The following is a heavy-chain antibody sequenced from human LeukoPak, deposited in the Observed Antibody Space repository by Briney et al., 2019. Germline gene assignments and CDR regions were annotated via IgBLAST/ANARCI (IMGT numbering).Heavy chain of an antibody. V-gene: IGHV4-34*01. J-gene: IGHJ3*01. Sequence: KPSETLSLTCSVYTGSLSGYSWSWIRQSPGKELEWIGEIHESRRTDYNPSLKSRVTISKDTSKKEFSLELTSVTAADTAVYYCARSQSAWAAPSFDVWGQGTMVTVSS. CDR2: IHESRRT. CDR1: TGSLSGYS. CDR3: ARSQSAWAAPSFDV. D-gene: IGHD7-27*01.